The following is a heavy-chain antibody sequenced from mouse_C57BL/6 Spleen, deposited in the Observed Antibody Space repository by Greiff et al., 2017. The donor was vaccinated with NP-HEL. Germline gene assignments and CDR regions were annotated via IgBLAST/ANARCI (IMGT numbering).Heavy chain of an antibody. Sequence: QVQLQQSGAELARPGASVKLSCKASGYTFTSYGISWVKQRTGQGLEWIGEIYPRSGNTYYNEKFKGKATLTAYKSSSTAYMELRSLTSEDSAVYFCARSPYYSSSPHYAMDYWGQGTSVTVSS. CDR1: GYTFTSYG. V-gene: IGHV1-81*01. D-gene: IGHD1-1*01. CDR3: ARSPYYSSSPHYAMDY. J-gene: IGHJ4*01. CDR2: IYPRSGNT.